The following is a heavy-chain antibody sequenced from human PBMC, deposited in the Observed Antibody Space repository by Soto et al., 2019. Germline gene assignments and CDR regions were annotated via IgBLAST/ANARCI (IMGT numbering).Heavy chain of an antibody. V-gene: IGHV4-61*08. Sequence: PSETLSLTCTVSGGSISNAAYSWSWIRQPPGKGLEWIGYIYPSGSTNYNPSLKSRVTISVDTSKNQFSLKLSSVTAADTAVYYCARDTVYGGMSFDPWGQGTLVTVSS. CDR3: ARDTVYGGMSFDP. J-gene: IGHJ5*02. CDR2: IYPSGST. D-gene: IGHD4-17*01. CDR1: GGSISNAAYS.